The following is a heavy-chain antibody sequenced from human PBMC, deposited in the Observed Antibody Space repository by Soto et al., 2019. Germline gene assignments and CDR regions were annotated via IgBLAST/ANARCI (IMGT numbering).Heavy chain of an antibody. V-gene: IGHV4-30-2*06. CDR1: GASISYGGFS. Sequence: SETLSLTCTVSGASISYGGFSWSWIRQSPGKGLEWIGYISHLESTYFHPSFKSRLTMSIDRTRNQFSLKLSSVTAEDMAVYYCARGGGYDSFDYWGQGVLVTVSS. CDR2: ISHLEST. D-gene: IGHD5-12*01. CDR3: ARGGGYDSFDY. J-gene: IGHJ4*02.